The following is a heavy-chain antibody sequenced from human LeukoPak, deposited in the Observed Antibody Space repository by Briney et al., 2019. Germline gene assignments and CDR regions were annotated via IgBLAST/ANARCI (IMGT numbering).Heavy chain of an antibody. Sequence: SVKVSCKASGGTFSSYAISWVRQAPGQGLEWMGGIIPIFGTANYAQKFQGRVTITADESTSTAYMELSSLRSEDTAVYYCATATGDMDIVVVPAAMGFDYWGQGTLVTVSS. J-gene: IGHJ4*02. CDR3: ATATGDMDIVVVPAAMGFDY. CDR1: GGTFSSYA. D-gene: IGHD2-2*03. V-gene: IGHV1-69*01. CDR2: IIPIFGTA.